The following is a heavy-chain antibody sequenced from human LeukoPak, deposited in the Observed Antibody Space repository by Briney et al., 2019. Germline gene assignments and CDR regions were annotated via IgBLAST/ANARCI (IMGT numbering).Heavy chain of an antibody. CDR3: ASTSYGGNSDY. D-gene: IGHD4-23*01. V-gene: IGHV3-66*01. CDR2: IYSGGST. Sequence: GSLRLSCAASGFTVSSNYMSWVRQAPGKGLEWVSVIYSGGSTYYADSVKGRFTISRDNSKNTLYLQMNSLRAEDTAVYYCASTSYGGNSDYWGQGTLVTVSS. CDR1: GFTVSSNY. J-gene: IGHJ4*02.